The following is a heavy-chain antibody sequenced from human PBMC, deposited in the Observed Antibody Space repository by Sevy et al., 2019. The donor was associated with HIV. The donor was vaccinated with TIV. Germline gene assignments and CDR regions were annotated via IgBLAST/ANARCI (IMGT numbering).Heavy chain of an antibody. CDR3: TIDGLFDP. V-gene: IGHV3-15*01. Sequence: GGSLRLSCAASGFTFSIAWMSWVRQTPGKGLEWVGRIKSKTDGGTTDYAATVKGRFTISRDDSKNTLYLQMNNLKTEDTALYYCTIDGLFDPWGQGTLVTVSS. CDR1: GFTFSIAW. CDR2: IKSKTDGGTT. D-gene: IGHD3-16*02. J-gene: IGHJ5*02.